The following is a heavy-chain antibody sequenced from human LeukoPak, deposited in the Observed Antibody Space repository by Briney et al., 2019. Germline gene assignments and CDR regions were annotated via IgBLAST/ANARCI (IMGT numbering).Heavy chain of an antibody. CDR1: GYTFTSYG. V-gene: IGHV1-18*01. Sequence: ASVKVSCKASGYTFTSYGISWVRQAPGQGLEWMGWISAYNGNTNNAQKLQGRVTTTTDTSTSTAYMELRSLRSDDTAVYYCARVGAYCSGGSCYLDYWGQGTLVTVSS. J-gene: IGHJ4*02. CDR2: ISAYNGNT. CDR3: ARVGAYCSGGSCYLDY. D-gene: IGHD2-15*01.